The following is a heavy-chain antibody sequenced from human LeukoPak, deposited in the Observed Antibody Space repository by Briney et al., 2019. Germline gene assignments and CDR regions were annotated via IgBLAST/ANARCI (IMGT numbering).Heavy chain of an antibody. CDR3: ARVGPMVRGVHDAFDI. V-gene: IGHV4-34*01. CDR2: INHSGST. D-gene: IGHD3-10*01. CDR1: GGSFSGYY. Sequence: PSETLSLTCAVYGGSFSGYYWSWIRQPPGKGLEWIGEINHSGSTNYNPSLKSRVTISVDKSKNQFSLKLSSVTAADTAVYYCARVGPMVRGVHDAFDIWGQGTMVTVSS. J-gene: IGHJ3*02.